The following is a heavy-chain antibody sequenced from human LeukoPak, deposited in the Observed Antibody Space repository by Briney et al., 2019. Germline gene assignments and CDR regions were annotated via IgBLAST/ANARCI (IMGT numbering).Heavy chain of an antibody. CDR3: ARGALPAANWFDP. CDR2: IYPGDSDT. CDR1: GYSFTSYW. D-gene: IGHD2-2*01. J-gene: IGHJ5*02. Sequence: GESLKISCKGSGYSFTSYWIAWVRQMPGEGLEWMGIIYPGDSDTRYSPSFQGQVTISADKSISTAYLQWSSLKASDTAMYYCARGALPAANWFDPWGQGTLVTVSS. V-gene: IGHV5-51*01.